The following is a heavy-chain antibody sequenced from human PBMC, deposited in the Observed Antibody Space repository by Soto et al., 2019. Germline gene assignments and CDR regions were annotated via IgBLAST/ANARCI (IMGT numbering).Heavy chain of an antibody. CDR2: INPNSGGT. V-gene: IGHV1-2*04. J-gene: IGHJ4*02. CDR1: GYTFAGYY. CDR3: ARDPPPPDF. Sequence: ASVKVSCKASGYTFAGYYMHWVRQAPGQGLEWMGWINPNSGGTNYAQKFQGWVTMTRDTSISTAYMELRSLRSDDTAVYYCARDPPPPDFWGQGTLVTVSS.